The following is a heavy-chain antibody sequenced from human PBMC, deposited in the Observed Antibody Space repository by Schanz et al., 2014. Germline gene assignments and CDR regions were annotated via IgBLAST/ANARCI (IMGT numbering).Heavy chain of an antibody. D-gene: IGHD1-1*01. CDR1: GFTVSSNH. CDR2: IYSGIGA. Sequence: EVQLVESGGGLVKPGGSLRLSCAVSGFTVSSNHMSWVRQAPGKGLEWVSVIYSGIGAYYADSVKDRFTVSRDNSKNTVYLQMNRLRAEDTAVYYCARAHGNNWYGKGLDSWGQGTLVTVSS. V-gene: IGHV3-66*01. J-gene: IGHJ4*02. CDR3: ARAHGNNWYGKGLDS.